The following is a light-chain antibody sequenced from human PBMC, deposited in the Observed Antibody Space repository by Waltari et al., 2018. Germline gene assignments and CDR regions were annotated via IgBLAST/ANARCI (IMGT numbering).Light chain of an antibody. CDR2: DDN. V-gene: IGLV3-21*01. CDR1: NVGGKR. Sequence: SYVLTQPPSASVAPGKTATIACGGNNVGGKRVPGYQQKPGQAPVLVVHDDNARPSGIPDRFSGSNSGDTATLTISRVEVGDEADYYCQVWDSSPETVVFGGGTKLTVL. CDR3: QVWDSSPETVV. J-gene: IGLJ2*01.